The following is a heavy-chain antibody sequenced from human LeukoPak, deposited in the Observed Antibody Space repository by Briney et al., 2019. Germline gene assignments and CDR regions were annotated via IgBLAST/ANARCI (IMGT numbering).Heavy chain of an antibody. CDR3: GIARCRFGDGDAFDF. V-gene: IGHV3-7*01. Sequence: GRSLRLSCAASGFTYTTYCMSWVRQAPGKGLEWVANINRDRSDKYYVDSVKGRFTISRDNPKNSLYLQMNSLKAEHTAVYNCGIARCRFGDGDAFDFWGQGTKVTVPS. D-gene: IGHD2-21*02. CDR1: GFTYTTYC. CDR2: INRDRSDK. J-gene: IGHJ3*01.